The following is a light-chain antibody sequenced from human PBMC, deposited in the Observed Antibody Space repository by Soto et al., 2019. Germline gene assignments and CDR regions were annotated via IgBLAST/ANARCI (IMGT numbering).Light chain of an antibody. Sequence: EIVMTQSPATLSVSPGERATLSCRASQSVSSNLAWYQQKPGQAPRFLIYGASTRATGIPARFSGSGSATEFTLTISSLQSEDFAVYYCQQYNNWPRTFGQGTKVEIK. CDR2: GAS. CDR1: QSVSSN. V-gene: IGKV3-15*01. J-gene: IGKJ1*01. CDR3: QQYNNWPRT.